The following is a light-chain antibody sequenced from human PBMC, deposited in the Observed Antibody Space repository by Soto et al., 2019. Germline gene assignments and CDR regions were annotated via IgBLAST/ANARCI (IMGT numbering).Light chain of an antibody. V-gene: IGLV2-14*01. CDR1: SSDVGGYNY. CDR3: SSYTSSSTPYV. CDR2: EVS. J-gene: IGLJ1*01. Sequence: QSVLTQPASVSGSPGQSITISCTGTSSDVGGYNYVSWYQQHPGKAPKLMIYEVSNRPSGVSNRSSGSKSGNTASLTISGLQAEDEADYYCSSYTSSSTPYVCGTGTKV.